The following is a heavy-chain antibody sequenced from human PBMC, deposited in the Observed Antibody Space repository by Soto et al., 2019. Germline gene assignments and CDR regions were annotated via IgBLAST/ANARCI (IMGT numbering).Heavy chain of an antibody. CDR3: STALRRDSALGAY. CDR2: IRSNADGGTT. V-gene: IGHV3-15*01. Sequence: LKISFAASGXPFIDAWMTWVRQAPGKGLQWIGRIRSNADGGTTDLAASVRGRFSISRDDSKDTLYLHMNSLEIHDTAVYFCSTALRRDSALGAYWGQGTLVTVSS. D-gene: IGHD3-16*01. J-gene: IGHJ4*02. CDR1: GXPFIDAW.